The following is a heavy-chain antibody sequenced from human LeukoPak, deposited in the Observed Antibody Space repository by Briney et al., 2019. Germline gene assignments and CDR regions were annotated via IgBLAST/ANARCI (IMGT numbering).Heavy chain of an antibody. D-gene: IGHD3-22*01. CDR1: GGSISSYY. CDR3: ARPYYYDSSGYYSHANDAFDI. J-gene: IGHJ3*02. V-gene: IGHV4-4*07. Sequence: SETLSLTCTVSGGSISSYYWSWIRQPAGKGLEWIGRIYTSGSTNYNPSLKSRVTISVDTSKNQFSLKLSSVTAADTAVYYCARPYYYDSSGYYSHANDAFDIWGQGTMVTVSS. CDR2: IYTSGST.